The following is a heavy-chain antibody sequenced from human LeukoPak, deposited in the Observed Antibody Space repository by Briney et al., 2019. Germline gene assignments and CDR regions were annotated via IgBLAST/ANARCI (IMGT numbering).Heavy chain of an antibody. CDR2: VRTRSNNYAT. D-gene: IGHD3-16*01. Sequence: GGSLRLSCAASGFTFSVSAVHWVRQAPGKGLEWIGRVRTRSNNYATGYAESVKGRFTISRDDSKNMAYLQMNSLTSEDTAVYYCTRLDYGHDYWGQGTLVMVSS. CDR3: TRLDYGHDY. J-gene: IGHJ4*02. V-gene: IGHV3-73*01. CDR1: GFTFSVSA.